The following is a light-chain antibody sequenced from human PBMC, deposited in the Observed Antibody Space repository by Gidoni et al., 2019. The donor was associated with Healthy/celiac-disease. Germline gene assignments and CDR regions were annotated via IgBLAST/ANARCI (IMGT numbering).Light chain of an antibody. J-gene: IGKJ5*01. V-gene: IGKV1-39*01. CDR1: QSISSY. Sequence: DIQITQSPSSLSASGGDRVTITCRASQSISSYLNWYQQKPGKAPKLLIYAASSLQSGVPSRCSGSGSGTDFTLTISSLQPEDFATYYCQQSYSTPITFXQXTRLEIK. CDR2: AAS. CDR3: QQSYSTPIT.